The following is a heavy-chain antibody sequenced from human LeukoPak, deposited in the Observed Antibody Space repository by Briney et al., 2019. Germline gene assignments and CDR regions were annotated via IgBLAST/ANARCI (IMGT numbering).Heavy chain of an antibody. CDR3: ARAPSEIGGYYPEYFRH. J-gene: IGHJ1*01. V-gene: IGHV3-74*01. Sequence: GGSLRLSCAASGFSFSSYWMHWVRQAPGKGRVWVSRIKSDGKTNYADSVKGRFTISRDNDKNTVSLQMNSLRAEDTGVYYCARAPSEIGGYYPEYFRHWGQGTLVTVSS. CDR1: GFSFSSYW. CDR2: IKSDGKT. D-gene: IGHD3-22*01.